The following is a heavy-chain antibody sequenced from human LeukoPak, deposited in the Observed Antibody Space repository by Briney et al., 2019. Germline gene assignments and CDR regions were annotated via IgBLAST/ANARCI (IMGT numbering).Heavy chain of an antibody. CDR2: IYSGGST. Sequence: GRSLRLSCAASGFTFSSYAMHWVRQAPGKGLEWVSVIYSGGSTYYADSVKGRFTISRDNSKNTLYLQMNSLRAEDTAVFYCARGGYSDNDYYYYGLDVWGQGTTVTVSS. CDR3: ARGGYSDNDYYYYGLDV. D-gene: IGHD5-12*01. J-gene: IGHJ6*02. CDR1: GFTFSSYA. V-gene: IGHV3-66*01.